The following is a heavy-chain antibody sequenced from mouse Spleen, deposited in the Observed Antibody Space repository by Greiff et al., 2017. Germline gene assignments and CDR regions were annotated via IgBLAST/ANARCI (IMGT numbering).Heavy chain of an antibody. V-gene: IGHV5-9*01. D-gene: IGHD2-1*01. CDR2: ISGGGGNT. CDR3: ARHAFYMVTPGWYFDV. Sequence: EVKLVESGGGLVKPGGSLKLSCAASGFTFSSYTMSWVRQTPEKRLEWVATISGGGGNTYYPDSVKGRFTISRDNAKNTLYLQMSSLRSEDTALYYCARHAFYMVTPGWYFDVWGTGTTVTVSS. J-gene: IGHJ1*03. CDR1: GFTFSSYT.